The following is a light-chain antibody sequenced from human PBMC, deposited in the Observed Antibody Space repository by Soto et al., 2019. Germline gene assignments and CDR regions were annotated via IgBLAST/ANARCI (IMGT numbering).Light chain of an antibody. CDR3: TSYTSSNPFV. CDR2: DVS. V-gene: IGLV2-14*01. CDR1: SSDVGGYNY. Sequence: QSVLTQPASVSGSPGQSITISCTGTSSDVGGYNYVSWFQQHPGKVPKLMIYDVSNRPSGVSNHLSGSKYGNTASLNISGLHAEDEADYYCTSYTSSNPFVIGGGTQLTVL. J-gene: IGLJ7*01.